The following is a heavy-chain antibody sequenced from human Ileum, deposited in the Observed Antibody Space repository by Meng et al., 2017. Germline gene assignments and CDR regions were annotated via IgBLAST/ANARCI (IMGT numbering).Heavy chain of an antibody. CDR3: ARDMPYSSGSFDY. CDR1: GFTFIMYA. Sequence: VWCGAEVKYPLALLRVSFKSSGFTFIMYAIYWVRQAPGQGLEWMGWITAGNGNTKYSQKFQGRVTIPRETSASTAYMELSSLRSEDTAVYYCARDMPYSSGSFDYWGQGTLVTVSS. CDR2: ITAGNGNT. D-gene: IGHD3-10*01. J-gene: IGHJ4*02. V-gene: IGHV1-3*01.